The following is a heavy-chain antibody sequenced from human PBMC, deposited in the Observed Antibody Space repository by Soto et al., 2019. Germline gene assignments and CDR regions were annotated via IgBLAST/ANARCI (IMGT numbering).Heavy chain of an antibody. Sequence: SVKVSCKASGYTFTSYGISWVRQAPGQGLEWMGWISAYNGNTNYAQKLQGRVTMTTDTSTSTAYMELRSLRSDDTAVYYCARVRITFGGVIVIPDAFDIWGQGTMVTV. J-gene: IGHJ3*02. D-gene: IGHD3-16*02. CDR3: ARVRITFGGVIVIPDAFDI. CDR1: GYTFTSYG. V-gene: IGHV1-18*04. CDR2: ISAYNGNT.